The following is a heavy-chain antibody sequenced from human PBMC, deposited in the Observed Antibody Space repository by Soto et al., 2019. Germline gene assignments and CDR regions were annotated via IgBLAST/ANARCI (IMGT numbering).Heavy chain of an antibody. D-gene: IGHD2-21*02. CDR3: AKAVRPSGTAIPDY. J-gene: IGHJ4*02. CDR1: GFTFSSYA. V-gene: IGHV3-23*01. Sequence: EVQLLESGGGLVQPGGSLRLSCAASGFTFSSYAMSWVRQAPGKGLEWVSAISGSGGSTYYADSVKGRFTISRDNSTNTLYLQMNSLRAEDTAVYYCAKAVRPSGTAIPDYWGQGTLVTVSS. CDR2: ISGSGGST.